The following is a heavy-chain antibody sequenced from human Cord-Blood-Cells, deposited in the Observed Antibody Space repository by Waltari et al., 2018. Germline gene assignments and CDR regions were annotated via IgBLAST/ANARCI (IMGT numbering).Heavy chain of an antibody. J-gene: IGHJ4*02. Sequence: QLQLQESGPGLVKPSETLSLTCTVSGGSISSSSYYWGWIRQPPGKGLEWIGSIYYSGSTYYNPSLTGRVTISVDTSKNQFSLKRSAVTAADTAVYYCARRPWGGYFDYWGQGTLVTVSS. D-gene: IGHD3-16*01. V-gene: IGHV4-39*07. CDR3: ARRPWGGYFDY. CDR1: GGSISSSSYY. CDR2: IYYSGST.